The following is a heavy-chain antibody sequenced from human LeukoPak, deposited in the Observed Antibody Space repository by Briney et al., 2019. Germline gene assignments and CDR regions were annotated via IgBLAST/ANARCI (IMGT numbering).Heavy chain of an antibody. V-gene: IGHV7-4-1*02. D-gene: IGHD3-22*01. CDR2: INTNTGNP. CDR3: AKNGLGAVVKTD. CDR1: GYSFTIYA. J-gene: IGHJ4*02. Sequence: ASVTLSFKASGYSFTIYAMNLVRQAPGQGLEWMGWINTNTGNPTYAQGFTGRIVFSLDTSVSTAYLQISSLKAEDSAVYYCAKNGLGAVVKTDWGQGTLVTVSS.